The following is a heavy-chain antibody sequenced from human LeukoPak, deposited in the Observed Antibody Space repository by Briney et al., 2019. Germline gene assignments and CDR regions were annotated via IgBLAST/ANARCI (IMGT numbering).Heavy chain of an antibody. J-gene: IGHJ3*02. CDR1: GGSISSGGYY. V-gene: IGHV4-61*08. D-gene: IGHD6-13*01. CDR3: ARVDAEPQLPSWSDIAAARRTPYAFDI. Sequence: PSETLSLTCTVSGGSISSGGYYWSWIRQHPGKGLEWIGYIYYSGSTNYNPSLKSRVTISVDTSKNQFSLKLSSATAADTAVYYCARVDAEPQLPSWSDIAAARRTPYAFDIWGQGTMVTVSS. CDR2: IYYSGST.